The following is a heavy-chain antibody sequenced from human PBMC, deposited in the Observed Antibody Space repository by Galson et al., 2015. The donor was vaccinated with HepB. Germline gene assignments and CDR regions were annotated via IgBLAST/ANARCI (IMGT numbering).Heavy chain of an antibody. CDR3: ASFSRGIGAAHFDY. J-gene: IGHJ4*02. V-gene: IGHV4-4*07. CDR1: GGSIRGYY. CDR2: IYSSGSTDY. D-gene: IGHD6-13*01. Sequence: ETLSLTCIVSGGSIRGYYWNWIRQPAGKGLEWIGRIYSSGSTDYNYNFSLKGRVGASVDTSKNQFSLKLSSVTAADTALYYCASFSRGIGAAHFDYWGQGTLVTVSS.